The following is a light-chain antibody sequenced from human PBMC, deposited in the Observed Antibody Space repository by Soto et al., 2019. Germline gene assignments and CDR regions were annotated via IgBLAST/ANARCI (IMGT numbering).Light chain of an antibody. CDR3: QQYGSSSYT. V-gene: IGKV3-20*01. J-gene: IGKJ2*01. CDR2: GAS. Sequence: EIVLTQSPGTLSLFPGERATLSCRASQSVSSSYLAWYQQKPGQTPRLLIYGASSRATGIPDRFSGSGSGTVFTLTISRLEPEDFAVYYCQQYGSSSYTFGQGTKLEIK. CDR1: QSVSSSY.